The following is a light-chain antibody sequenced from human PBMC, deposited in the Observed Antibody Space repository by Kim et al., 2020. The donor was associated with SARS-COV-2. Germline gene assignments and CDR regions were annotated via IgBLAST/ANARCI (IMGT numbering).Light chain of an antibody. CDR2: SAS. J-gene: IGKJ5*01. Sequence: VSPGEKATLYCRASQSVSSNLAWYQQKPGQAPRLLIYSASTRDTGIPARFRGSGSGTDFTLTITTLQSEDFAVYYCQQFNNWPPGFGQGTRLEIK. CDR1: QSVSSN. CDR3: QQFNNWPPG. V-gene: IGKV3-15*01.